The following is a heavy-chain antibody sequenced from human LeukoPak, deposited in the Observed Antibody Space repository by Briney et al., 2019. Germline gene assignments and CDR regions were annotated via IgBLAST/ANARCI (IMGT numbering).Heavy chain of an antibody. V-gene: IGHV1-2*02. D-gene: IGHD1-26*01. CDR3: ARVRWELQRGDAFDI. J-gene: IGHJ3*02. CDR1: GYTFTGYY. Sequence: GASVKVSCKASGYTFTGYYMHWVRQAPGQGLEWMGWINPNSGGTNYAQKFQGRVTMTRDTSISTAYMELSRLRSDDTAVYYCARVRWELQRGDAFDIWGQGTMVTVSS. CDR2: INPNSGGT.